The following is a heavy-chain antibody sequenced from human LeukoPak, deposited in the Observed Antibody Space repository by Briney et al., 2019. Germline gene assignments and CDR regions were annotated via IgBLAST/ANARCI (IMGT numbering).Heavy chain of an antibody. CDR3: AREGSRSGFFD. Sequence: PGGSLRLSCAASGFTFSTYEMNWVRQPPGKGLEWFSYISSGGDTMDHADSVRGRFTISRDNAKNSLYLQMNSLRAEDTALYYCAREGSRSGFFDWGQGTLVTVSS. CDR1: GFTFSTYE. CDR2: ISSGGDTM. D-gene: IGHD3-22*01. V-gene: IGHV3-48*03. J-gene: IGHJ4*02.